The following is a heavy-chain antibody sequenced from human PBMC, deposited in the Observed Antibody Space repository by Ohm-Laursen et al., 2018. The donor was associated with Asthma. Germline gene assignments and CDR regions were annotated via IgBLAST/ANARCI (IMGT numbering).Heavy chain of an antibody. V-gene: IGHV4-59*01. D-gene: IGHD5-12*01. CDR1: GGSISSYY. J-gene: IGHJ5*02. Sequence: GTLSLTCAVSGGSISSYYWSWIRQPPGKGLEWIGYIYYSGSTNYNPSLKSRVTISVDTSKKQFYLKLSSVTAADTAVYYCARVGFFETSAYFETFDPWGQGTLVTVSS. CDR2: IYYSGST. CDR3: ARVGFFETSAYFETFDP.